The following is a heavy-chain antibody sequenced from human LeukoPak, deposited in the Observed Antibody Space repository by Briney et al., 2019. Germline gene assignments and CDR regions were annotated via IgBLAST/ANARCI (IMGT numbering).Heavy chain of an antibody. V-gene: IGHV4-39*01. Sequence: PSETLSLTCTVSGGSISSSSYYWRWIRQPPGKALEWIGSIYYSGSTYYNPSHKSRVTISVDTSKTQFSLKLSSVTAADTAVCYCAGRVFFDFWSGYSNWCDPWGQGTLVTVSS. CDR2: IYYSGST. J-gene: IGHJ5*02. CDR3: AGRVFFDFWSGYSNWCDP. D-gene: IGHD3-3*01. CDR1: GGSISSSSYY.